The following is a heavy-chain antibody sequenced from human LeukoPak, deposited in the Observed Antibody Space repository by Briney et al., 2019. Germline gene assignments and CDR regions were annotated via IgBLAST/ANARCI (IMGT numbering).Heavy chain of an antibody. Sequence: ASVKVSCKASGYTFTGYYMHWVRQAPGQGLEWMGWINPNSGGTNYAQKFQGRVTMTRDTSISTAYMELSRLRSDDTAVYYCARDLGIAPTYYYYYMDVWGKGTTVTVSS. V-gene: IGHV1-2*02. CDR2: INPNSGGT. J-gene: IGHJ6*03. CDR1: GYTFTGYY. CDR3: ARDLGIAPTYYYYYMDV. D-gene: IGHD6-13*01.